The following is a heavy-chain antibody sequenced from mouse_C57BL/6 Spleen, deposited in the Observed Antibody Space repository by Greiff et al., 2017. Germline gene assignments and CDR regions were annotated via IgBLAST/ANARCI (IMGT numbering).Heavy chain of an antibody. J-gene: IGHJ4*01. CDR1: GFTFTDYY. D-gene: IGHD2-1*01. V-gene: IGHV7-3*01. CDR2: IRNKANGYTT. Sequence: EVNLVESGGGLVQPGGSLSLSCAASGFTFTDYYMSWVRQPPGKALERLGFIRNKANGYTTEYSASVKGRFTISREKSQSILYLQMDALRAVECATYYCARLLDGDCWGQGTSVTVTS. CDR3: ARLLDGDC.